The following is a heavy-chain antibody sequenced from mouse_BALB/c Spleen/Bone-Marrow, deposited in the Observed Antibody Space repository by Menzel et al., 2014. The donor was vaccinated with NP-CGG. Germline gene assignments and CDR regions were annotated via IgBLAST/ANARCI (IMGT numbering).Heavy chain of an antibody. V-gene: IGHV1-4*01. CDR2: INPSTGFT. CDR1: GYTFTTYT. CDR3: ARGGFLLRSPALDY. J-gene: IGHJ4*01. D-gene: IGHD1-1*01. Sequence: QVQLKHSGAELARPGASVKMSCKASGYTFTTYTMHWVQQRPEQGLEWVGYINPSTGFTNYNQIFKDKATLAADKSSSTAYMQLSSLTSEDSAVYYCARGGFLLRSPALDYWGQGTSVTVSS.